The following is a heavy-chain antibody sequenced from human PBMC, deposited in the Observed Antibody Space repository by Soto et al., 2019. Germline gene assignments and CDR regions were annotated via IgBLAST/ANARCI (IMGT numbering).Heavy chain of an antibody. D-gene: IGHD2-2*01. Sequence: GGSLRLSCAASGFTLSDYGMHWVRQAPGEGLEWVSVIWFEGSNEHYADSVKGRFTISRDNSKNTLFLQVHSLRAEDTAVYYCARGSLYCSSTSCSYGMDVWGRGTTVTVSS. V-gene: IGHV3-33*01. CDR2: IWFEGSNE. CDR1: GFTLSDYG. J-gene: IGHJ6*02. CDR3: ARGSLYCSSTSCSYGMDV.